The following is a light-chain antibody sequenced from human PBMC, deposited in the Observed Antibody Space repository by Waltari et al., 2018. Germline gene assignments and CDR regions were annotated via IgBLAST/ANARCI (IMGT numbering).Light chain of an antibody. CDR1: QDIINY. CDR2: DAS. CDR3: QQYYNFSLT. Sequence: DIQMTQSPSSLSASVGDRVTITCQARQDIINYLNWFQQKPGKAPKLLIYDASSLEEGVPSRFSGTRSGTDFTFTISSLQPEDIGTYYCQQYYNFSLTFGQGTRLEIK. V-gene: IGKV1-33*01. J-gene: IGKJ5*01.